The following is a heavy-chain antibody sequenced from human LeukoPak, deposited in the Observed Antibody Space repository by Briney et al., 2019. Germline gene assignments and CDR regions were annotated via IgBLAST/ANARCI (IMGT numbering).Heavy chain of an antibody. Sequence: GASVKVSCKASGYTFTSYGISWVRQAPGQGLEWMGWISAYNGNTNYAQKLQGRVTMTTDTSTSTAYMELRSLRSDDRAVYYCARGGVRYFDWLLRMYYFDYWGQGTLVTVSS. J-gene: IGHJ4*02. CDR2: ISAYNGNT. CDR1: GYTFTSYG. V-gene: IGHV1-18*01. D-gene: IGHD3-9*01. CDR3: ARGGVRYFDWLLRMYYFDY.